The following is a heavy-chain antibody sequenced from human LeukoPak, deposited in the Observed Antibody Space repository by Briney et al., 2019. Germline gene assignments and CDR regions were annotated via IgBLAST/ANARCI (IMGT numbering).Heavy chain of an antibody. D-gene: IGHD6-13*01. J-gene: IGHJ3*02. CDR3: ARGRYPHTSSWYGDAFDI. CDR1: GYTFTSYG. V-gene: IGHV1-18*01. CDR2: ISGYNDNT. Sequence: ASVKVSRKASGYTFTSYGISWVPQAPGHGLEWMGWISGYNDNTNYAQNLQGRVTMTTDTSTSTAYMELRSLRSDDTAVYYCARGRYPHTSSWYGDAFDIWGQGTMVTVSS.